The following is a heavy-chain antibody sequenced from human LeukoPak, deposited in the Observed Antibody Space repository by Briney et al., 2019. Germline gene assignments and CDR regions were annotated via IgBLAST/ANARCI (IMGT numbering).Heavy chain of an antibody. CDR1: GGSISSYY. Sequence: SETLSLTCTVSGGSISSYYWSWIRQPPGKGLEWIGYIYYSGSTNYNPSLKSRVTMSVDTSKNQFSLKLSSVTAADTAVYYCARDDSNYSYYYYGMDVWGQGTTVTVSS. CDR3: ARDDSNYSYYYYGMDV. D-gene: IGHD4-4*01. J-gene: IGHJ6*02. CDR2: IYYSGST. V-gene: IGHV4-59*12.